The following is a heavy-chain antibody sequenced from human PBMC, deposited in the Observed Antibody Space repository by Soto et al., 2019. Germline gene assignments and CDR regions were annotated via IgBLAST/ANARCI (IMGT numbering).Heavy chain of an antibody. CDR1: GYTFTGYY. CDR2: INPNSGGT. CDR3: ARAPELGGGYDYGDSDDAFDI. V-gene: IGHV1-2*02. J-gene: IGHJ3*02. D-gene: IGHD4-17*01. Sequence: ASGKVSCKASGYTFTGYYMHWVRQAPGQGLEWMGWINPNSGGTNYAQKFQGRVTMTRDTSISTAYMELSRLRSDDTAVYYCARAPELGGGYDYGDSDDAFDIWGQGTMVTVSS.